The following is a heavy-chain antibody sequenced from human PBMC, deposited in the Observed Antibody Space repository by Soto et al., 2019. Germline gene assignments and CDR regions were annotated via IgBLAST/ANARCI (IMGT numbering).Heavy chain of an antibody. CDR3: AKDRAYNGYDFNRFDY. J-gene: IGHJ4*02. D-gene: IGHD5-12*01. V-gene: IGHV3-23*01. Sequence: PGASLRLSCAGSGFTFGAYAMSWVRQAPGKGLEWVSGISGPGSNTYYADSVKGRFTISRDNSKNTLFLQMNSLRAEDTAVYYCAKDRAYNGYDFNRFDYWGQGTLVTVSS. CDR1: GFTFGAYA. CDR2: ISGPGSNT.